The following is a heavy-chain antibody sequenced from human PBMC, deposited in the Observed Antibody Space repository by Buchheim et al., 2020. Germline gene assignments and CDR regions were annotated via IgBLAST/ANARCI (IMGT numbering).Heavy chain of an antibody. CDR2: IRSKANSYAT. CDR3: TTRYYYDSSGYYTSGDY. D-gene: IGHD3-22*01. V-gene: IGHV3-73*01. J-gene: IGHJ4*02. Sequence: EVQLVESGGGLVQPGGSLKLSCAASGFTFSGSAMHWVRQASGKVLEWVGRIRSKANSYATAYAASVKGRFTISRDDSKNTAYLQMNSLKTEDTAVYYCTTRYYYDSSGYYTSGDYWGQGTL. CDR1: GFTFSGSA.